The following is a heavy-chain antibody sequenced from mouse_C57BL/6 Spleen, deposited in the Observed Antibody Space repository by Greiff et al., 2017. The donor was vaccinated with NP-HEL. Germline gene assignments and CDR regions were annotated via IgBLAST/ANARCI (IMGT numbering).Heavy chain of an antibody. J-gene: IGHJ2*01. D-gene: IGHD3-2*02. CDR3: AREETAQATYYFDY. Sequence: EVQGVESGGGLVKPGGSLKLSCAASGFTFSSYAMSWVRQTPEKRLEWVATISDGGSYTYYPDNVKGRFTISRDNAKNNLYLQMSHLKSEDTAMYYCAREETAQATYYFDYWGQGTTLTVSS. CDR2: ISDGGSYT. CDR1: GFTFSSYA. V-gene: IGHV5-4*01.